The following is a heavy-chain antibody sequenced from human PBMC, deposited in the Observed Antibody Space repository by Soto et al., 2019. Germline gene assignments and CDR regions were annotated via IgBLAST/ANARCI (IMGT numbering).Heavy chain of an antibody. CDR2: INSDGSST. D-gene: IGHD2-15*01. V-gene: IGHV3-74*01. CDR1: GFTFSSYW. Sequence: EVQLVESGGGLVQPGGSLRLSCAASGFTFSSYWMHWVRQAPGKGLVWVSRINSDGSSTSYADSVKGRFTISRDNAKNTLYLQMNSLRAEDTAVYYCARVYCSGRSCYHLAQWGQGTPVTVSS. J-gene: IGHJ4*02. CDR3: ARVYCSGRSCYHLAQ.